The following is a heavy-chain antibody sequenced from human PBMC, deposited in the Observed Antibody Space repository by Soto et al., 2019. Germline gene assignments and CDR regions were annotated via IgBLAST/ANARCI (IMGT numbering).Heavy chain of an antibody. V-gene: IGHV3-23*01. D-gene: IGHD7-27*01. Sequence: EVPLLESGGGLVQPGGSLRLSCVAYTFTLSSYGMTWVRQAPGKGLEWVASISRNGGDTYYADSVKGRVTISRDNSINALNLQVDSLRVEDPALYYCSTGWGSPDPWGQGTLVTVSS. J-gene: IGHJ5*02. CDR2: ISRNGGDT. CDR3: STGWGSPDP. CDR1: TFTLSSYG.